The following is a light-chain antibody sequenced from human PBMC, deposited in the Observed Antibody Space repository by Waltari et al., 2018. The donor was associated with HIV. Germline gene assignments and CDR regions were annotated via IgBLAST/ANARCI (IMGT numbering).Light chain of an antibody. CDR2: EVN. J-gene: IGLJ2*01. Sequence: QSALTQPASVSGSPGQSITISCTGTTSAVGAYNYISWYQQHPGKAPKLMIYEVNNRPSGVSYRFSGSKSGNTASLTISGLLAEDEAAYYCSSYTTTYIVVFGGGTKLTVL. CDR3: SSYTTTYIVV. V-gene: IGLV2-14*01. CDR1: TSAVGAYNY.